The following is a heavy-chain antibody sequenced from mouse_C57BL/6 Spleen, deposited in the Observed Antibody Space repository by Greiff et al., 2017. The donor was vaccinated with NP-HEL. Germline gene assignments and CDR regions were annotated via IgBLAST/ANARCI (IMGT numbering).Heavy chain of an antibody. D-gene: IGHD1-1*01. CDR2: INPNNGGT. CDR3: AREDEGLSTAWFAY. Sequence: EVQLQQSGPELVKPGASVKISCKASGYTFTDYYMNWVKQSHGKSLEWIGDINPNNGGTSYNQKFKGKATLTVDKSSSTAYMELRSLTSEDSAVYYCAREDEGLSTAWFAYWGQGTLVTVSA. J-gene: IGHJ3*01. CDR1: GYTFTDYY. V-gene: IGHV1-26*01.